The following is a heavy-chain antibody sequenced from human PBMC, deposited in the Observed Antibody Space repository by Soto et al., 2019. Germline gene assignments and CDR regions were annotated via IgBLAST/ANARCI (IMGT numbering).Heavy chain of an antibody. Sequence: GESLKISCKGSGYTFSSYWTSWVRQTPGKGLEWMGRMDASDSSANYSPSFQGHVTISADKSISTAYLQWSSLKASDTAMYYWASHEPFMNWSPPHDGFAPGGKGTLVPVSS. J-gene: IGHJ5*02. V-gene: IGHV5-10-1*01. CDR1: GYTFSSYW. CDR3: ASHEPFMNWSPPHDGFAP. CDR2: MDASDSSA. D-gene: IGHD1-1*01.